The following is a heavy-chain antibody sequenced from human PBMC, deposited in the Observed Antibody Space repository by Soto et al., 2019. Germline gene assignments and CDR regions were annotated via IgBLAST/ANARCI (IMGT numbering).Heavy chain of an antibody. CDR1: GYSFTTYW. V-gene: IGHV5-51*01. CDR2: IYPGDSDT. J-gene: IGHJ4*01. D-gene: IGHD3-10*01. CDR3: ARHSTSAPKDY. Sequence: HGESLKISCKGPGYSFTTYWIAWVRQMPGKGLEWVGIIYPGDSDTRYSPSFEGHVTISVDKSISTAFLQWNSLKASDNAIYYCARHSTSAPKDYWGQGTLVTVSS.